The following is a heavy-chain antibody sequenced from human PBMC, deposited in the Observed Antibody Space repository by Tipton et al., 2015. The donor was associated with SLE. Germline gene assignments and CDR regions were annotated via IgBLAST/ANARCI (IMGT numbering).Heavy chain of an antibody. D-gene: IGHD1-14*01. V-gene: IGHV4-39*01. CDR2: IYYSGST. CDR3: ARHGPAAGEKAFDI. CDR1: GGSISSSSYY. J-gene: IGHJ3*02. Sequence: TLSLTCTVSGGSISSSSYYWGWIRQPPGKGLEWIGSIYYSGSTYYNPSLKSRVTISVDTSKNQFSLKLISVTAADTAVYYCARHGPAAGEKAFDIWGQGTMVTVSS.